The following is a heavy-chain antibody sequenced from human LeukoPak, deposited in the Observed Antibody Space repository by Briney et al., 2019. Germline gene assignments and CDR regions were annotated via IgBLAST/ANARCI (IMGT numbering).Heavy chain of an antibody. V-gene: IGHV1-69*04. D-gene: IGHD5-18*01. CDR2: IIPILGIA. CDR1: GGTFSSYA. J-gene: IGHJ6*02. CDR3: ARDGMDTAMAHYYYGTDV. Sequence: GSSVKVSCKASGGTFSSYAISWVRQAPGQGLEWMGRIIPILGIANYAQKFQGRVTITADKSTSTVYMELSSLRSEDTAVYYCARDGMDTAMAHYYYGTDVWGQGTTVTVSS.